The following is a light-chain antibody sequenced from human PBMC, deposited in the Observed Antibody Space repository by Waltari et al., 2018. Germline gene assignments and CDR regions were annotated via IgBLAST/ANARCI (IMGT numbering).Light chain of an antibody. CDR2: GAS. V-gene: IGKV1-12*01. CDR3: QQATSLPLT. J-gene: IGKJ4*01. CDR1: QATSGW. Sequence: DIQMTQSPSSFSASVGDRVTITCRASQATSGWLAWYQQKPGSAPKLLIYGASSLQSGVPSRFSGSGSGTDFTLTISSLQPEDFATYYCQQATSLPLTFGGGTKVEIK.